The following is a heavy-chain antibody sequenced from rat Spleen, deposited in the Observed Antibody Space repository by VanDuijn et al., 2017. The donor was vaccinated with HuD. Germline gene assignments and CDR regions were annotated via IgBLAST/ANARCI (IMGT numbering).Heavy chain of an antibody. CDR3: ARSVFDY. Sequence: EVQLVESGGGLVQPGRSMKLTCAASGFTFSNYDMAWVRQAPKKGLEWVAIIGYDGSSTNYRDSLKGRFTISRDNAKSTLYLQMDSLKSEDTATYYCARSVFDYWGQGVMVTVSS. V-gene: IGHV5-7*01. J-gene: IGHJ2*01. CDR1: GFTFSNYD. CDR2: IGYDGSST.